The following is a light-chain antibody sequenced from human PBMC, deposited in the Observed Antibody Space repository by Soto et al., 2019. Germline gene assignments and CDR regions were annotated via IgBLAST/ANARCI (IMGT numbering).Light chain of an antibody. V-gene: IGKV3-20*01. Sequence: EIVLTQSPGTLSLSPGERATLSCRASQSVSSSYLAWYQQKPGQAPRRLIYGASSRATGIPDRFSGSGSGTDFTLTISRLEPEDFAVYYCQQYGSSPLTFGPWTKLDIK. CDR1: QSVSSSY. CDR3: QQYGSSPLT. CDR2: GAS. J-gene: IGKJ3*01.